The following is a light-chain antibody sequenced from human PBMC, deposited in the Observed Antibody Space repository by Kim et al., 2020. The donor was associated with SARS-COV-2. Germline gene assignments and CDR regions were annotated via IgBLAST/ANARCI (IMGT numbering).Light chain of an antibody. CDR1: QRVNNNY. J-gene: IGKJ4*01. V-gene: IGKV3-20*01. CDR2: DPS. CDR3: QIYGSSPLT. Sequence: SAGERAPPSSRPSQRVNNNYFAWSQQEPGQAPRPLISDPSAGDTGIPDRFSGGGSETDFTLPISSLEPEDFAMYYCQIYGSSPLTFGGGTKVDIK.